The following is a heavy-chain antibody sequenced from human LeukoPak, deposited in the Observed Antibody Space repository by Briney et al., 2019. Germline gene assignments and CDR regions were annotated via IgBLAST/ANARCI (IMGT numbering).Heavy chain of an antibody. D-gene: IGHD5-24*01. CDR3: ARGRDRSKAGDL. CDR1: GGSCDDYY. CDR2: IHPSGIF. J-gene: IGHJ5*02. V-gene: IGHV4-34*01. Sequence: SETLSLTCAVHGGSCDDYYCSWIRQPPGKGLEWIGEIHPSGIFYYNSSLMSRVTISIDTSKSQFSLRLPSVTAADTAFYCCARGRDRSKAGDLWGQGSLVTVSS.